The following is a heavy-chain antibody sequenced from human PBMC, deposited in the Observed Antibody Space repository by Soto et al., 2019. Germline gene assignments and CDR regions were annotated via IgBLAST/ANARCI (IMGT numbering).Heavy chain of an antibody. D-gene: IGHD3-16*01. CDR1: GGSISSSNW. Sequence: QVQLQESGPGLVKPSGTLSLTCAVSGGSISSSNWWSWVRRPPGKGLEWIGEIYHSGSTNYNPSLKSRVTISEDKSKKQFSLKLSSVTAADTAVYYCARVRGENYYYGMDVWGQGTTVTVSS. V-gene: IGHV4-4*02. J-gene: IGHJ6*02. CDR3: ARVRGENYYYGMDV. CDR2: IYHSGST.